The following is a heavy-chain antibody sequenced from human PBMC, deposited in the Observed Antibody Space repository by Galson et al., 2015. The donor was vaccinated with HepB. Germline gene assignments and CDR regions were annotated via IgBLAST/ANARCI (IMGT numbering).Heavy chain of an antibody. CDR3: AKVGYDFWSGSPPYYYYMDV. CDR2: ISWNSGSI. CDR1: GFAFDDYA. V-gene: IGHV3-9*01. D-gene: IGHD3-3*01. J-gene: IGHJ6*03. Sequence: SLRLSCAASGFAFDDYAMHWVRQAPGKGLEWVSGISWNSGSIGYADSVKGRFTISRDNAKNSLYLQMNSLRAEDTALYYCAKVGYDFWSGSPPYYYYMDVWGKGTTVTVSS.